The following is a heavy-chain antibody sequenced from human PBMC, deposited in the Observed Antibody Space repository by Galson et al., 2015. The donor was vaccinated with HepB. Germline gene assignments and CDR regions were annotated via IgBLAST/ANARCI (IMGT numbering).Heavy chain of an antibody. CDR3: ARGTAAGTNFDY. CDR1: GGTFSSYA. V-gene: IGHV1-69*13. Sequence: SVKVSCKASGGTFSSYAISWVRQAPGQGLEWMGGIIPIFGTANYAQKFQGRVTITADESTSTAYMELSSLRSEDTAVYYCARGTAAGTNFDYWGQGTLVTVSS. J-gene: IGHJ4*02. CDR2: IIPIFGTA. D-gene: IGHD6-13*01.